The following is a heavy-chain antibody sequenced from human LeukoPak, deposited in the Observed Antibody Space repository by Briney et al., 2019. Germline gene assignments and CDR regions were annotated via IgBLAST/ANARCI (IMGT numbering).Heavy chain of an antibody. CDR2: IYYSAST. V-gene: IGHV4-61*01. CDR1: GGSVSSGSYY. D-gene: IGHD3-10*01. CDR3: ARGATMVRGPSHY. J-gene: IGHJ4*02. Sequence: SETLSLTCTVSGGSVSSGSYYWSWIRQPPGKGLEWIGYIYYSASTNYNPSLKSRVTISVDTSNNQFSLKLSSLRSEDTAVYYCARGATMVRGPSHYWGQGTLVTVSS.